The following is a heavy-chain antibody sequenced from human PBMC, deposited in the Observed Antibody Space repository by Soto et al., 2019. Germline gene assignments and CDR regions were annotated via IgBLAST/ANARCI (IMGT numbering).Heavy chain of an antibody. D-gene: IGHD3-3*01. CDR3: AKLEANYNFWSRNPRTRHNWFDP. V-gene: IGHV3-23*01. J-gene: IGHJ5*02. CDR2: IRNSGGGA. CDR1: GFTFSTYA. Sequence: EVQLLESGGGLVQPGGSLRLSCAASGFTFSTYAMSWVRQAPGKGLEWVSLIRNSGGGADYADSVKGRFTISRDNSRNTLYLQMNSLRAEDTAIYYCAKLEANYNFWSRNPRTRHNWFDPWGQGTLVTVSS.